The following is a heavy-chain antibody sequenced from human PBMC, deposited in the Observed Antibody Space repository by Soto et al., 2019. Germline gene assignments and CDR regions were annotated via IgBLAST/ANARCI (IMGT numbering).Heavy chain of an antibody. CDR2: IYWDNNK. CDR3: AKGDRLWESVYYFDY. D-gene: IGHD2-21*01. Sequence: QITLKESGPTLVKPTQTLTLTCTFSGFSLSSSAVDVGWIRQPPGKALEWLALIYWDNNKDYSPSLKSRLPITKDTSKNLVVLAMTDMDHVDTATYYCAKGDRLWESVYYFDYWGQGALVTVSS. V-gene: IGHV2-5*02. CDR1: GFSLSSSAVD. J-gene: IGHJ4*02.